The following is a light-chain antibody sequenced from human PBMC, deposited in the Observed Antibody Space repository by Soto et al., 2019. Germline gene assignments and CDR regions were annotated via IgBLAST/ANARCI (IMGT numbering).Light chain of an antibody. Sequence: DIQMTQSPSTLSASVGDRVTITCRASQGISSWLAWYQQKPGKARKLLIYKASSLESVVPSRFSGSGSGTEFTLTISSLQPDDFVTYYCQLYNSYSWTFGQGTKVEIK. CDR1: QGISSW. V-gene: IGKV1-5*03. J-gene: IGKJ1*01. CDR3: QLYNSYSWT. CDR2: KAS.